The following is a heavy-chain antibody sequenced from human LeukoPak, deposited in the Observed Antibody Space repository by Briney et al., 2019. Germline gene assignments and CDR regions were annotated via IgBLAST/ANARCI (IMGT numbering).Heavy chain of an antibody. D-gene: IGHD3-10*01. CDR2: IGTAGDT. J-gene: IGHJ4*02. CDR1: GFTFSSYD. CDR3: ARGSKKWIRYGSGSYNFGY. V-gene: IGHV3-13*01. Sequence: GGSLRLSCAASGFTFSSYDMHWVRQATGKGLEWVSAIGTAGDTYYPGSVKGRFTISRENAKNSLYLQMNSLRAGDTAVYYCARGSKKWIRYGSGSYNFGYWGQGTLVTVSS.